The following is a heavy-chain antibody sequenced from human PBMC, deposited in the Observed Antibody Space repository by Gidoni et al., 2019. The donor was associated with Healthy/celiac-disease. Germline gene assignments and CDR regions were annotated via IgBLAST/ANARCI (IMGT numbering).Heavy chain of an antibody. J-gene: IGHJ3*02. V-gene: IGHV1-69*04. CDR2: IIPILGIA. D-gene: IGHD3-16*01. Sequence: QVQLVQSGAEVKKPGSSVKVSCKASAGTFSSYAISWVRQAPGQGLEWMGRIIPILGIANYAQKFQGRVTITADKSTSTAYMELSSLRSEDTAVYYCASPLGGFAFDIWGQGTMVTVSS. CDR3: ASPLGGFAFDI. CDR1: AGTFSSYA.